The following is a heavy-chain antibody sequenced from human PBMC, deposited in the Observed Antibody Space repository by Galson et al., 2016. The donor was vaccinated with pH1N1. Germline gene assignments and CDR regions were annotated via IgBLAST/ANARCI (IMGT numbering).Heavy chain of an antibody. D-gene: IGHD6-25*01. V-gene: IGHV4-34*01. J-gene: IGHJ4*02. CDR3: ARSAAMNVDY. Sequence: LSLTCAVYGVSFSGYYWSWIRQPPGKGLEWIGEINHSGSTNYNPSLKSRVTKSVDTSKNQFSLKLSSVTAADTAVYYCARSAAMNVDYWGQGTLVTVSS. CDR1: GVSFSGYY. CDR2: INHSGST.